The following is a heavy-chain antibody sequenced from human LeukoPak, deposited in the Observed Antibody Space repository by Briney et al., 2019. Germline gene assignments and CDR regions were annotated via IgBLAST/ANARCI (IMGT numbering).Heavy chain of an antibody. CDR1: GFNFRSFI. Sequence: GSLRLSCAASGFNFRSFIMNWVRQAPGKGLEWVSSITGTSNYRDYSVSVKGRFTISRDNARNSLYLQMNGLRVEDTAVYFCAIWETDQGGEFDSWGQGTLVTVSS. CDR3: AIWETDQGGEFDS. V-gene: IGHV3-21*01. J-gene: IGHJ4*02. D-gene: IGHD3-16*01. CDR2: ITGTSNYR.